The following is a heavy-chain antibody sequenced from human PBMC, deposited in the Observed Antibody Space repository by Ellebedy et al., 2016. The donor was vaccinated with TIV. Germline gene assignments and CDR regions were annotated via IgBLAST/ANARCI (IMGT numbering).Heavy chain of an antibody. D-gene: IGHD1-26*01. CDR2: IYYSGST. Sequence: GSLRLSCTVSGGSVSSGSYYWSWIRQPPGKGLEWIGYIYYSGSTKYHPSLKSRVSISVDTSKNQFSLKLSSVTAADTAVYFCANTRGGSYSWDNVFDIWGQGTMVTVSS. J-gene: IGHJ3*02. V-gene: IGHV4-61*01. CDR1: GGSVSSGSYY. CDR3: ANTRGGSYSWDNVFDI.